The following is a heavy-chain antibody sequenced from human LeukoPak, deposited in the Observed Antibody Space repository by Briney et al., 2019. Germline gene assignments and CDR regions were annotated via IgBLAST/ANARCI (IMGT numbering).Heavy chain of an antibody. D-gene: IGHD3-10*01. CDR1: GFTFSSYG. V-gene: IGHV3-30*18. CDR2: ISYDGSNK. J-gene: IGHJ4*02. CDR3: AKDDYGSGSSQFDY. Sequence: PGRSLRLSCAASGFTFSSYGMHWVRQAPGKGLEWVAVISYDGSNKYYADSVKGRFTISRDNSKNTLYLQMNSLRAEDTAVYYCAKDDYGSGSSQFDYWGQGTLVTVSS.